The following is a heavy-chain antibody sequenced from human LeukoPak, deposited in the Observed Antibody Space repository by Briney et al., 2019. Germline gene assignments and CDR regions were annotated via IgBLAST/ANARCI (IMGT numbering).Heavy chain of an antibody. CDR2: IYYSGST. CDR1: GDSISSSSSY. D-gene: IGHD6-6*01. Sequence: SETLSLTCTVSGDSISSSSSYWGWIRQPPGKGLEWIGSIYYSGSTYYNTSLKSRVTISVDTSKNQFSLRLSSVTAADTAVYYCARDLESSSSWDWFDPWGQGTLVTVSS. V-gene: IGHV4-39*07. CDR3: ARDLESSSSWDWFDP. J-gene: IGHJ5*02.